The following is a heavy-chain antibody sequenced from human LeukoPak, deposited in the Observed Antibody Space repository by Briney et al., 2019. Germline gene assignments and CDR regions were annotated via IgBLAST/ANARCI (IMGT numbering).Heavy chain of an antibody. V-gene: IGHV3-30*18. CDR2: ISYDGSNK. J-gene: IGHJ4*02. CDR3: AKDMGLGWELWEGVDY. Sequence: PGGSLRLSCAASGFTFSSYGMHWVRQAPGKGLEWVAVISYDGSNKYYADSVKGRFTISRDNSKNTLYLQMNSLRAEDTAVYYCAKDMGLGWELWEGVDYWGQGTLVTVSS. D-gene: IGHD1-26*01. CDR1: GFTFSSYG.